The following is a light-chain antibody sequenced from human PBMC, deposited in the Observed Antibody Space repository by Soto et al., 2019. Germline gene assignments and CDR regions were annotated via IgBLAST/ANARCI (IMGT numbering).Light chain of an antibody. V-gene: IGLV1-44*01. CDR2: ANS. J-gene: IGLJ2*01. Sequence: QSVLTQPPSASGTPGQGVTISCSGSSSNIGSNTVDWYQHLPGTAPKLLIYANSQRPSAVPDRFSGSKSGTSASLAISGLQSEDEADYYCAAWDDSLNGVVFGGGTKLTVL. CDR3: AAWDDSLNGVV. CDR1: SSNIGSNT.